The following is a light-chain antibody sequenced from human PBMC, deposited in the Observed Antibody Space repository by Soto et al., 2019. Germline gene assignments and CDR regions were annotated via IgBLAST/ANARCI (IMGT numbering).Light chain of an antibody. CDR3: QHYGNSPPTWT. J-gene: IGKJ1*01. Sequence: EIVLTQSPGTLSLSPGERATLSCRASQSVRSSYLAWYQHKPGQAPRLLIFGASSRATGIPDRFSGTGSGTDFTLAISRLEPEDFAVYYCQHYGNSPPTWTFGQGTKVEIK. V-gene: IGKV3-20*01. CDR2: GAS. CDR1: QSVRSSY.